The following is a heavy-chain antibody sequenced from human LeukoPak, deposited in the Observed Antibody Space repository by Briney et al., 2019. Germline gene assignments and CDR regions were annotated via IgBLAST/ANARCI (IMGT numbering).Heavy chain of an antibody. D-gene: IGHD7-27*01. CDR2: ISSSSTI. Sequence: PGGSLRLSCAVSGFTFSSYSMNWVRQAPGKGLEWVSYISSSSTIYYADSVKGRFTISRDNAKNSLYLQMNSLRAEDTAVYYCARDPAWGADYWGQGTLVTVSS. J-gene: IGHJ4*02. V-gene: IGHV3-48*04. CDR3: ARDPAWGADY. CDR1: GFTFSSYS.